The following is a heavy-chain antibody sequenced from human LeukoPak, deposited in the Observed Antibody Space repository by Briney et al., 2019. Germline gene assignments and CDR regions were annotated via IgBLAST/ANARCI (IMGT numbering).Heavy chain of an antibody. CDR3: ARVGYYGLPDY. Sequence: ASVKVSCKASGYTSTSYYMHWVRQAPGQGLEWMGIINPSGGSTSYAQKFQGRVTMTRDTSTSTVYMELSSLRSEDMAVYYCARVGYYGLPDYWGQGTLVTVSS. J-gene: IGHJ4*02. V-gene: IGHV1-46*01. CDR2: INPSGGST. D-gene: IGHD3-10*01. CDR1: GYTSTSYY.